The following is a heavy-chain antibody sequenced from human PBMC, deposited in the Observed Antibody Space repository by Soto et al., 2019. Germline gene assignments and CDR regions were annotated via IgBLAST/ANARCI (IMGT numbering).Heavy chain of an antibody. J-gene: IGHJ4*02. Sequence: SVKVSCKASGDTFSSYATNWVRQAPGQGLEWMGGIIPMFGTANYAQKFKGRVTITAGESTSTVHMELSSLRSEDTAVYYCARVGPAHYYDSSGYYSPLDYWGQGTLVTVSS. CDR3: ARVGPAHYYDSSGYYSPLDY. V-gene: IGHV1-69*13. D-gene: IGHD3-22*01. CDR1: GDTFSSYA. CDR2: IIPMFGTA.